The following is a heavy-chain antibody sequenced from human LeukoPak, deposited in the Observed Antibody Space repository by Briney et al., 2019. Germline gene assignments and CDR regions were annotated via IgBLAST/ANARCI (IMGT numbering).Heavy chain of an antibody. J-gene: IGHJ4*02. CDR1: GGSFSGYY. D-gene: IGHD6-13*01. CDR3: ARGNRWSSMLDY. V-gene: IGHV4-34*01. CDR2: INHSGST. Sequence: PSETLSLTCAVYGGSFSGYYWSWIRQPPGKGLEWIGEINHSGSTNYNPSLKSRVTISVDTSKNQFSLKLSSVTAADTAVYYCARGNRWSSMLDYWGQGTLVTVSS.